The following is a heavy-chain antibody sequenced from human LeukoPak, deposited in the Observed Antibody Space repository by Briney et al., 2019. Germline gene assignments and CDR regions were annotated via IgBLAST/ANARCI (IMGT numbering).Heavy chain of an antibody. CDR1: GFTFSSYG. CDR3: ARDWPPLTYYDFWSGYSSHYGMDV. V-gene: IGHV3-33*01. CDR2: IWYDGSNK. J-gene: IGHJ6*02. Sequence: PGGSLRLSCAASGFTFSSYGMHWVRQAPGKGLEWVGVIWYDGSNKYYADSVKGRFTISRDNSKNTLYLQMNSLRAEDTAVYYCARDWPPLTYYDFWSGYSSHYGMDVWGQGTTVTVSS. D-gene: IGHD3-3*01.